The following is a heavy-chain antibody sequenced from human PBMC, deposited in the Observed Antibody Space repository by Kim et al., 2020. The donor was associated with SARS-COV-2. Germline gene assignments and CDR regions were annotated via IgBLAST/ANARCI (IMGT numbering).Heavy chain of an antibody. CDR2: ISYSGGT. D-gene: IGHD6-13*01. J-gene: IGHJ4*02. CDR3: ARDRGSPTLDYYFDY. V-gene: IGHV4-31*11. Sequence: SETLSLTCAVSGGSISTRGNYWTWIRQHPGKGLEWIGYISYSGGTYYTPSLKSRVTISVDTSKNQFSLRLSSLTAADTAVYFCARDRGSPTLDYYFDYWGQGILVTVSS. CDR1: GGSISTRGNY.